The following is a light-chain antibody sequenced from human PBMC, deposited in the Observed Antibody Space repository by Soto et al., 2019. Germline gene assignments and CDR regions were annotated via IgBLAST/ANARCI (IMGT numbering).Light chain of an antibody. V-gene: IGLV2-14*01. CDR1: MRDVGAYNL. CDR2: EVR. Sequence: QSVLTQPASVSGSAGQSITISCSGTMRDVGAYNLVSWYQQHPGTAPKLIIYEVRNRPSGISSRFSGSRSGNTASLTISGLQSEDEGDYYCAAWDDSLSGPLFGGGTKLTVL. CDR3: AAWDDSLSGPL. J-gene: IGLJ2*01.